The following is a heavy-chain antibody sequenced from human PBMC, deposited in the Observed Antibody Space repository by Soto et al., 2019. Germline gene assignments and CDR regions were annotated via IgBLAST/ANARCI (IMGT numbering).Heavy chain of an antibody. V-gene: IGHV3-7*01. J-gene: IGHJ5*02. D-gene: IGHD3-10*01. Sequence: EVQLVESGGGLVQPGGSLRLSCAASGFTFSSYWMSWVRQAPGKGLEWVANIKQDGSEKYYVDSVKGRFTISRDNAKNSLYLQMNSLRAEDTAVYYCARAAHVRFGWFGPWGQGTLVTVSS. CDR3: ARAAHVRFGWFGP. CDR1: GFTFSSYW. CDR2: IKQDGSEK.